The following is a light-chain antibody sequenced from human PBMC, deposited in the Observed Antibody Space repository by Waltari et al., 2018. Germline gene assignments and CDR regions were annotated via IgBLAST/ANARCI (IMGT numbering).Light chain of an antibody. Sequence: QSVLTQPPSVSGAPGQRVTISCTGSSSNIGAGFHVHLYQQVPGTAPKLFISGNSDRPSGVPDRVSASKSGTSASLAITGLQAEDEADYYCQSYDSSLSGWVFGGGTKLTVL. V-gene: IGLV1-40*01. CDR1: SSNIGAGFH. J-gene: IGLJ3*02. CDR3: QSYDSSLSGWV. CDR2: GNS.